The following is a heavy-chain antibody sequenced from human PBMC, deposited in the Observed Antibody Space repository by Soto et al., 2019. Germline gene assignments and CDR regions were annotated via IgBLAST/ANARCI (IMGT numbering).Heavy chain of an antibody. CDR2: SFSSGGT. CDR3: ARDREPDGIWTFDS. Sequence: GSLRLSCAAFGFTLDKYTIGWVRQAPGKGLEWVAESFSSGGTQYADSVKGRFTISRDNSRNMVFLQMNGLRVEDTALYYCARDREPDGIWTFDSWGQGALVTVSS. D-gene: IGHD3-9*01. CDR1: GFTLDKYT. V-gene: IGHV3-53*01. J-gene: IGHJ4*02.